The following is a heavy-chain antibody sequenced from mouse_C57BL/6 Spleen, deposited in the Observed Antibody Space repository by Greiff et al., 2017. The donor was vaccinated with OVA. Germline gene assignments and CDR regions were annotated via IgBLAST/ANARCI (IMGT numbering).Heavy chain of an antibody. CDR2: ISNGGGST. CDR1: GFTFSDYY. D-gene: IGHD2-4*01. V-gene: IGHV5-12*01. J-gene: IGHJ4*01. CDR3: AREGLRRDYAMDY. Sequence: EVQLQESGGGLVQPGGSLKLSCAASGFTFSDYYMYWVRQTPEKRLEWVAYISNGGGSTYYPDTVKGRFTISRDNAKNTLYLQMSRLKSEDTAMYYCAREGLRRDYAMDYWGQGTSVTVSS.